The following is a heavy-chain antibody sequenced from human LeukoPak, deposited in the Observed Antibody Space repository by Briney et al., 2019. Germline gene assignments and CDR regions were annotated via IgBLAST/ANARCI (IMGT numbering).Heavy chain of an antibody. D-gene: IGHD6-19*01. CDR1: GGSLSGYY. V-gene: IGHV4-34*01. CDR3: ARGGDSGWYGVIVFFDY. Sequence: SETLSLTCAVYGGSLSGYYWSWIRQPPGKGLEWIWEINHSGSTNYNPSLKSRVTISVDTSKNQFSLKLSSVTAADTAVYYCARGGDSGWYGVIVFFDYWGQGTLVTVSS. J-gene: IGHJ4*02. CDR2: INHSGST.